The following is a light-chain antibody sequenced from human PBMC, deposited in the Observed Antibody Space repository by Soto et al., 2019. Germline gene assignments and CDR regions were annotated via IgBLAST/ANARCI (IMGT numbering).Light chain of an antibody. J-gene: IGKJ1*01. CDR1: QSVSSN. CDR2: GAS. V-gene: IGKV3-15*01. CDR3: QQYNNWPPRT. Sequence: ETLVTQSQAKQSVSPGEKETLSSRASQSVSSNLAWYQQKPGQAPRLLIYGASTRATGIPARFSGSGSGTEFTLTISSLQSEDFAVYYCQQYNNWPPRTFGQGTK.